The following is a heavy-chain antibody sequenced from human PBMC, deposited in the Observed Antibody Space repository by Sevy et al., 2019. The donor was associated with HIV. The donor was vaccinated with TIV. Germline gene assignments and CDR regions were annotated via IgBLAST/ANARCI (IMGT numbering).Heavy chain of an antibody. D-gene: IGHD6-6*01. CDR1: GFTFSSYG. CDR2: ILYDGGNK. CDR3: ARGKAALPGYYYGMDV. Sequence: GGSLRLSCAVSGFTFSSYGIHWVRQAPGKGLEWVTVILYDGGNKYYADSVKGRFTISRDNSKNTLYLQMNSLRAEDTAVYYCARGKAALPGYYYGMDVWGQGTTVTVSS. J-gene: IGHJ6*02. V-gene: IGHV3-30*03.